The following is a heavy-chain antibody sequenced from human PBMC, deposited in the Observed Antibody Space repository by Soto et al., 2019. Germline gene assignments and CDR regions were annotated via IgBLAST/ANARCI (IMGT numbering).Heavy chain of an antibody. D-gene: IGHD3-16*02. Sequence: EVQLLESGGGLVQPGGSLRLSCAASGFTFSSYAMSWVRQAPGKGREWVSAISGSGGSTYYADSVKGRFTISRDNSKNTLYLQMNSLRAEDTAVYYCAKGAHVWGSYRYDAFDIWGQGTMVTVSS. J-gene: IGHJ3*02. V-gene: IGHV3-23*01. CDR3: AKGAHVWGSYRYDAFDI. CDR1: GFTFSSYA. CDR2: ISGSGGST.